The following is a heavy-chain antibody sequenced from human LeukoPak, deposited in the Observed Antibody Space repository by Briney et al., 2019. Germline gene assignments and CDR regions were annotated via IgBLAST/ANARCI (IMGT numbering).Heavy chain of an antibody. CDR2: VNVDETIR. Sequence: PGGSLRLSCAASGFTFSSYWMHWVRQVPGKGLMWVSRVNVDETIRNYAASVEGRFTISRDNAKNTVHLQMDSLRAEDSAVYYCVRDPGLNTALNWFDSWGQGVLVTVSS. J-gene: IGHJ5*02. CDR3: VRDPGLNTALNWFDS. CDR1: GFTFSSYW. V-gene: IGHV3-74*01.